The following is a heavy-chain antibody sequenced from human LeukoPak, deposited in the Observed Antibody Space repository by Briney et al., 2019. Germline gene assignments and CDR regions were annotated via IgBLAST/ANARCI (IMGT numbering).Heavy chain of an antibody. D-gene: IGHD3-22*01. Sequence: SETLSLTCTVSGASISSYYWSWIRQPPGKGLEWIGYIYYSGSTHYNPSLKSRVTISVDTSKNQFSLRLSSVTAADTAVYYCARHRYYYDSSGYYYQPWGQGTLVTVSS. CDR1: GASISSYY. CDR3: ARHRYYYDSSGYYYQP. J-gene: IGHJ5*02. V-gene: IGHV4-59*01. CDR2: IYYSGST.